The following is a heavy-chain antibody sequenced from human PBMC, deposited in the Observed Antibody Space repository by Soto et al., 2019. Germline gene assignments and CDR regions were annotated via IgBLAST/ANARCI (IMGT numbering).Heavy chain of an antibody. CDR3: IQSRCGGDCLQSYASHYYYGMDV. D-gene: IGHD2-21*02. J-gene: IGHJ6*02. CDR2: IYWDDDK. CDR1: GFSLSTSGVG. V-gene: IGHV2-5*02. Sequence: SGPTLVNPTQALTLACTFSGFSLSTSGVGVGWIRQPPGKALEWLALIYWDDDKRYSPSLRSRLTISKDTSKNQVVLTMTNMDPVDTATYYCIQSRCGGDCLQSYASHYYYGMDVWGQGTTVTVSS.